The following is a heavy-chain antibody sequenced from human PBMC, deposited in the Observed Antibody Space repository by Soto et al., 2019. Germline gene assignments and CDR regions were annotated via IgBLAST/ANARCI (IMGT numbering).Heavy chain of an antibody. CDR2: IWYDGSNK. CDR3: ARRVWFGEFDAFDI. D-gene: IGHD3-10*01. V-gene: IGHV3-33*01. J-gene: IGHJ3*02. Sequence: GGSLRLSCAASGFTFSSYGMHWVRQAPGKGLEWVAVIWYDGSNKYYADSVKGRFTISRDNSKNTLYLQMNSLRAEDTAVYYCARRVWFGEFDAFDIWGQGTMVTVSS. CDR1: GFTFSSYG.